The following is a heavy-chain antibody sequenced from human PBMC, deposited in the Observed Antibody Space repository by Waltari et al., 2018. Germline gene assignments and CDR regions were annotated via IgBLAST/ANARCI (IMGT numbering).Heavy chain of an antibody. D-gene: IGHD3-10*01. J-gene: IGHJ4*02. CDR3: AKGGLMWLGELFKFDY. Sequence: EMQLLESGGGQVQRGGSLRLSCTLSGSIFKSYVMMWVRQAPGKGLEWVSAISAGGNSTFYADSVKGRFTISRDKAKSTVYLQMKGLSVEDTAVYYCAKGGLMWLGELFKFDYWGQGVPVTVSS. CDR1: GSIFKSYV. V-gene: IGHV3-23*01. CDR2: ISAGGNST.